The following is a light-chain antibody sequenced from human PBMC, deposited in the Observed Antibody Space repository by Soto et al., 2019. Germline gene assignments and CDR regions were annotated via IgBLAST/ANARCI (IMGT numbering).Light chain of an antibody. J-gene: IGLJ2*01. CDR3: SSYTSGDTLV. V-gene: IGLV2-14*01. CDR2: EVS. Sequence: QSALTQPASMSGSPGQSITISCTGTTSDVGLYNYVSWYQQHPGKAPKLMISEVSNRPSGVSNRFSGSKSGNTASLTISGLHAADEADYYCSSYTSGDTLVFGVGTKLTVL. CDR1: TSDVGLYNY.